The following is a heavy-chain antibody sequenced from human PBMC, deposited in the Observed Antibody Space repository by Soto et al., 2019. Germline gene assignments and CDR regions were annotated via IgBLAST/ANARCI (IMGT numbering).Heavy chain of an antibody. J-gene: IGHJ4*02. Sequence: GGSLRLSCAASGFTFSAYTMSWVRQAPGKGLEWVSSVTYSGTTTYYADSVKGRFTISRDNSKNTLYLQMNSLRVEDTAVYYCAKSPAPMGYYLDYWGQGTLVTVSS. V-gene: IGHV3-23*01. CDR2: VTYSGTTT. CDR1: GFTFSAYT. CDR3: AKSPAPMGYYLDY. D-gene: IGHD3-22*01.